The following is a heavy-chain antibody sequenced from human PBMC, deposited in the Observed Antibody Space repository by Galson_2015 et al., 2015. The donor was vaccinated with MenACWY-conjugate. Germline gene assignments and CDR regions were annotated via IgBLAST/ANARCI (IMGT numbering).Heavy chain of an antibody. CDR2: ISSSSSYT. CDR1: GFTFSDYY. D-gene: IGHD3-16*02. J-gene: IGHJ4*02. V-gene: IGHV3-11*06. CDR3: ARLSEYDYVWGSYRYPTLFDY. Sequence: SLRLSCAASGFTFSDYYMSWIRQAPGKGLEWVSYISSSSSYTNYADSVKGRFTISRDNAKNSLYLQMNSLRAEDTAVYYCARLSEYDYVWGSYRYPTLFDYWGQGTLVTVSS.